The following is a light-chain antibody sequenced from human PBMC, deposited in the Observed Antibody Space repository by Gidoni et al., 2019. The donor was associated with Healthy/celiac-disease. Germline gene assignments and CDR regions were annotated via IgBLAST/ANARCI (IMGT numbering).Light chain of an antibody. Sequence: QSALTQPRSLSGSPGQSVTISCTGPSSDVGGYNYVSWYQQPPGKAPKLRIYDVSKRPSGVPDRFSGSKSGNTASLTISGLQAEDEDDYYCCSYAGSYTFVFGTGTKVTVL. CDR2: DVS. J-gene: IGLJ1*01. V-gene: IGLV2-11*01. CDR1: SSDVGGYNY. CDR3: CSYAGSYTFV.